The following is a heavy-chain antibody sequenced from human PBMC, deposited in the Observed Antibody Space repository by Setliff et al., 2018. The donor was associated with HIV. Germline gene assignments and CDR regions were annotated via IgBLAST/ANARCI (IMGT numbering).Heavy chain of an antibody. Sequence: SETLSLTCTVSGGSISSSSYYWGWIRQPPGKGLEWIGSIYYSGSTYYNPSLKSRVTISVDTSKNQFSLKLSSVTAADTAVYYCARAAAGQDDYYYYYMDVWGKGTTVTVSS. V-gene: IGHV4-39*01. CDR1: GGSISSSSYY. CDR2: IYYSGST. D-gene: IGHD6-13*01. J-gene: IGHJ6*03. CDR3: ARAAAGQDDYYYYYMDV.